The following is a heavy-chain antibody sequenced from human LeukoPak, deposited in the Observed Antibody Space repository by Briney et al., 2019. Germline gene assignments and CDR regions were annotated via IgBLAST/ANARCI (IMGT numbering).Heavy chain of an antibody. D-gene: IGHD4-17*01. CDR3: AKDNYGDFDY. V-gene: IGHV3-23*01. CDR2: ISGSGSST. Sequence: SGGSLRLSCAASGFTFSSYAMSWVRQAPGKGLKWVSAISGSGSSTYYADSVKGLFTISRDNSKNTLYLQMNSLRAEDTAVYYCAKDNYGDFDYWGQGTLVTVSS. J-gene: IGHJ4*02. CDR1: GFTFSSYA.